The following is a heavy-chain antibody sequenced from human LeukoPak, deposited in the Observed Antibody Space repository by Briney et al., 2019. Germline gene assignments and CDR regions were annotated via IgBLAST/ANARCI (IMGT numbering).Heavy chain of an antibody. D-gene: IGHD2-2*01. CDR1: GFTFSSYG. CDR3: AKDEYQLLWGFDY. CDR2: IPYDGSNK. J-gene: IGHJ4*02. Sequence: GGSLRLSCAASGFTFSSYGMHWVRQAPGKGLEWVAVIPYDGSNKYYADSVKGRFTISRDNSKNTLYLQMNSLRAEDTAVYYCAKDEYQLLWGFDYWGQGTLVTVSS. V-gene: IGHV3-30*18.